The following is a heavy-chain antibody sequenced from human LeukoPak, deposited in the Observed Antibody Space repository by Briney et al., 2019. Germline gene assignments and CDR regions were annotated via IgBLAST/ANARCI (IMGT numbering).Heavy chain of an antibody. Sequence: SETLSLTCAVYGGSFSGYYWSWIRQPPRKGLEWIGEINHSGSTNYNPSLKSRVTISVDTSKNQFSLKLSSVTAADTAVYYCATLQYDFRSGYYRCWFDPWGQGTLVTVSS. J-gene: IGHJ5*02. CDR1: GGSFSGYY. V-gene: IGHV4-34*01. D-gene: IGHD3-3*01. CDR2: INHSGST. CDR3: ATLQYDFRSGYYRCWFDP.